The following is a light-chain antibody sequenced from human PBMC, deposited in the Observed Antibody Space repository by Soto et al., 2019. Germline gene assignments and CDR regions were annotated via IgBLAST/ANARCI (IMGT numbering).Light chain of an antibody. CDR2: AAS. CDR3: QQADSLPLVT. J-gene: IGKJ5*01. Sequence: DIQMTQSPSSVSASVGDRVTITCRASQDIRTWLAWYQQKPGKAPKLLIYAASSLFSGVPSRFSGSGSGTDFTLTISSLQPEDFATYYCQQADSLPLVTFGQGTRLDLK. V-gene: IGKV1-12*01. CDR1: QDIRTW.